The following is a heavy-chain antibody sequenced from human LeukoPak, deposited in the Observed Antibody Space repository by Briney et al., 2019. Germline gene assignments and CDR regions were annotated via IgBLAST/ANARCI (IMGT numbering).Heavy chain of an antibody. J-gene: IGHJ6*01. CDR3: ARDSLRRYCSSASCYRYGMVV. CDR1: GGSLSSYY. D-gene: IGHD2-2*01. Sequence: SETLSLTCTVSGGSLSSYYWSWIRQPPGKGLEWIGYIYYSGSTYYNPSLKSRVTISVDTSKNQFSLKLSSMTAADTAVYYCARDSLRRYCSSASCYRYGMVVWGEGTTVTVSS. V-gene: IGHV4-59*06. CDR2: IYYSGST.